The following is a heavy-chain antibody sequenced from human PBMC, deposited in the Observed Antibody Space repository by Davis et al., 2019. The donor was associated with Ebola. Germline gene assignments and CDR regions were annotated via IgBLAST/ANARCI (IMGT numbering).Heavy chain of an antibody. D-gene: IGHD2/OR15-2a*01. CDR2: MNPDSGKT. Sequence: ASVKVSCKASGYTFTSYDIPWVRQATGQGLEWMGWMNPDSGKTGYAQSFQGRVTMTRNTSTNPAYLELTSLRSEDTAVYYCARYVIVPRSLIYYRYNMDVWGQGTTVTVSS. CDR1: GYTFTSYD. CDR3: ARYVIVPRSLIYYRYNMDV. V-gene: IGHV1-8*01. J-gene: IGHJ6*02.